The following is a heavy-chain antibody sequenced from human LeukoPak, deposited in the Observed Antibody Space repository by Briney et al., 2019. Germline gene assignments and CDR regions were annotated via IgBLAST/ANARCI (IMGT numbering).Heavy chain of an antibody. CDR3: ARGPGSGPGY. V-gene: IGHV3-21*01. Sequence: GGSLRLSCAASGFTFSSYSMNWVRQAPGKGLEWVSSTSSSSYIYYADSVKGRFTISRDNAKNSLYLQMNSLRAEDTAVYYYARGPGSGPGYWGQGTLVTVSS. CDR2: TSSSSYI. J-gene: IGHJ4*02. CDR1: GFTFSSYS. D-gene: IGHD2-15*01.